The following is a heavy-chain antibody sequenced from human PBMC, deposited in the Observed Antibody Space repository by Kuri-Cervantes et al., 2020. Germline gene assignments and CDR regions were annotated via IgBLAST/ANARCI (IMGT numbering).Heavy chain of an antibody. CDR2: IYHSENSVNT. CDR3: ARDRNGYNKFDF. V-gene: IGHV4-38-2*02. CDR1: GYSISSGYY. J-gene: IGHJ4*02. D-gene: IGHD5-24*01. Sequence: SQTLSLTCAVSGYSISSGYYWGWIRRSPVKGLEWIGSIYHSENSVNTYYNPSLKSRVTISVDTSKNQFSLELSSVTAADTAMYYCARDRNGYNKFDFWGQGTLVTVSS.